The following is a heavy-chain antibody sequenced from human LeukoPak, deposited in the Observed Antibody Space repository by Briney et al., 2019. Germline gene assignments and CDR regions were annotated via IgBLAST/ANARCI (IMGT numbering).Heavy chain of an antibody. Sequence: GGSLRLSCAASGFSFSSSWMRWVRQVPGKGLEWVSRINDDETSTTYAESVKGRFTISRDNAKNSLYLQMNSLRAEDTAVYYCATQSAHIVVVTAQFDYWGQGTLVTVSS. V-gene: IGHV3-74*01. D-gene: IGHD2-21*02. CDR3: ATQSAHIVVVTAQFDY. CDR2: INDDETST. CDR1: GFSFSSSW. J-gene: IGHJ4*02.